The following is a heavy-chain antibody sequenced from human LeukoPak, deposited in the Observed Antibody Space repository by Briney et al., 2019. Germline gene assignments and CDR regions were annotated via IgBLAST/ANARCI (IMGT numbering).Heavy chain of an antibody. Sequence: GGSLRLSCAASGFTFSSYSMNWVRQAPGKGLEWDSSISSSSSYIYYADSVKGRFTISRDNAKNSLYLQMNSLRAEDTAVYYCAGERPLLSYGGLFDYWGQGTLVTVSS. D-gene: IGHD4-23*01. CDR1: GFTFSSYS. J-gene: IGHJ4*02. CDR2: ISSSSSYI. CDR3: AGERPLLSYGGLFDY. V-gene: IGHV3-21*01.